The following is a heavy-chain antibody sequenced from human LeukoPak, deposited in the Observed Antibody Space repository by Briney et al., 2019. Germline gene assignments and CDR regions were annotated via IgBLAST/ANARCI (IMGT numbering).Heavy chain of an antibody. CDR2: IDNDGSTT. J-gene: IGHJ3*02. CDR1: GLIFSRYW. D-gene: IGHD1-14*01. CDR3: SNYGSGTGPI. Sequence: GGSLRLSCAASGLIFSRYWMHWVRQAPGKGLVWVSHIDNDGSTTSYADSVKGRFTISRDNAKNALYLQMNSLRAEDTAMYFCSNYGSGTGPIWSQGTMVTVSS. V-gene: IGHV3-74*01.